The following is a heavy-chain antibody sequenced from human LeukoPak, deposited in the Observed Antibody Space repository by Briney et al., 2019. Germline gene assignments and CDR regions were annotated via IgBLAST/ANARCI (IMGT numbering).Heavy chain of an antibody. CDR2: ISTYNYNT. CDR1: GYTFTIYG. Sequence: ASVKVSFKTSGYTFTIYGVSWVRQASGQRLEGMGWISTYNYNTYFAQKFRGRVTLTKDTSTSTVYMELRNLRSDDSAIYYCARQVDTTMALPDYWGQGTLVTVSS. D-gene: IGHD5-18*01. CDR3: ARQVDTTMALPDY. V-gene: IGHV1-18*01. J-gene: IGHJ4*02.